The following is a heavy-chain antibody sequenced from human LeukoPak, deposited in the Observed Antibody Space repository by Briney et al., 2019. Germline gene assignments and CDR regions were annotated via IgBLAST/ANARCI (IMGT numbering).Heavy chain of an antibody. D-gene: IGHD3-22*01. Sequence: ASETLSLTCAVYGGSFSGYYWSWIRQPPGKGLEWIGEINHSGSTSYNPSLKSRVTISVDTSKNQFSLKLSSVTAADTAVYYCARAVGTYYYDSSGSDYWGQGTLVTVSS. CDR2: INHSGST. V-gene: IGHV4-34*01. J-gene: IGHJ4*02. CDR1: GGSFSGYY. CDR3: ARAVGTYYYDSSGSDY.